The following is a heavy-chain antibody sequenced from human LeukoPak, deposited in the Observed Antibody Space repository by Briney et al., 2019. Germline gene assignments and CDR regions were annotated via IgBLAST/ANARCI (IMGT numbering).Heavy chain of an antibody. CDR1: VYTFTGYY. CDR3: ARPSTTDGYKVLDY. CDR2: INPNSGGT. V-gene: IGHV1-2*06. J-gene: IGHJ4*02. Sequence: ASVKVSCKASVYTFTGYYMHWVRQAPGQGLEWMGRINPNSGGTNYAQKFQGRVTMTRDTSISTAYMELSRLRSDDTAVYYCARPSTTDGYKVLDYWGQGTLVTVSS. D-gene: IGHD5-24*01.